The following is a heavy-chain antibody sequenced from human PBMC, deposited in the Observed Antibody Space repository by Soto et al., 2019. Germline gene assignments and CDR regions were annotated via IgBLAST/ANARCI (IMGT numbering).Heavy chain of an antibody. CDR1: GGSFSGYY. J-gene: IGHJ5*02. CDR2: INHSGST. Sequence: QVQLQQWGAGLLKPSETLSLTCAVYGGSFSGYYWSWIRQPPGKGLEWIGEINHSGSTNYNPPLKSRVTISVDTSKNQFSLKLSSVTAADTAVYYCARRRTTRYCSSTSCYWFDPWGQGTLVTVSS. CDR3: ARRRTTRYCSSTSCYWFDP. D-gene: IGHD2-2*01. V-gene: IGHV4-34*01.